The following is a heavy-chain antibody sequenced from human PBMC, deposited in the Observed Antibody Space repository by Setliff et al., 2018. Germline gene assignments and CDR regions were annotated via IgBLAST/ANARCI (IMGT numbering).Heavy chain of an antibody. CDR2: INYSGST. Sequence: KTSETLSLTCTVSGGSISSDYWSWIRQPPGKGLEWIGYINYSGSTNYNPSLKSRVTISEDMSKNQFSLKVSSVTAADTAIYYCALSSSWFKDFQHWGQGTLVTVSS. CDR3: ALSSSWFKDFQH. D-gene: IGHD6-13*01. V-gene: IGHV4-59*01. CDR1: GGSISSDY. J-gene: IGHJ1*01.